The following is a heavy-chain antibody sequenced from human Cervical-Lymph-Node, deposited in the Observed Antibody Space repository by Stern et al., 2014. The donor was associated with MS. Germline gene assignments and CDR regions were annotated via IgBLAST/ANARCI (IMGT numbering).Heavy chain of an antibody. J-gene: IGHJ4*02. CDR1: GFTFSTYG. V-gene: IGHV3-33*01. CDR3: ARRGGDSGSYLDY. CDR2: IWYDGSNK. Sequence: VQLVESGGGVVQPGRSLRLSCAASGFTFSTYGMHWVRQAPGKGLEWVAVIWYDGSNKHYGDSVKDRFSISRDNSKNTLYLQMNSLRAEDTGMYYCARRGGDSGSYLDYWGQGTLVTVSS. D-gene: IGHD1-26*01.